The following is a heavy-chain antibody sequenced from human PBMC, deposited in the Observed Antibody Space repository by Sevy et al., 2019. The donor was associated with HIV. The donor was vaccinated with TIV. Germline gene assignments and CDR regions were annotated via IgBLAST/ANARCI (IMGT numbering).Heavy chain of an antibody. J-gene: IGHJ4*02. Sequence: ASVKVSCKVSGYTLTQLSMHWVRQAPGKGLEWMGSFDPEDGERIYAKKFQGRITMTEDTSTDTAYMDLSSLKSDDTAVYYCATTREYYQGKSGYFDYWGQGALVTVSS. CDR1: GYTLTQLS. CDR3: ATTREYYQGKSGYFDY. CDR2: FDPEDGER. D-gene: IGHD2-15*01. V-gene: IGHV1-24*01.